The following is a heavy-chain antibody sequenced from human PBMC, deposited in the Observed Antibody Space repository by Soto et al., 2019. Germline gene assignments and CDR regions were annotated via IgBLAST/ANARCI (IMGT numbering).Heavy chain of an antibody. Sequence: SETLSLTCTVSGGSISSYYWSWIRQPPGKGLEWIGYIYYSGSTNYNPSLKSRVTISVDTSKNQFSLNLSFVTAADTAVYYCATMGTPATGLYYFDYWGPGTLVTVSS. CDR1: GGSISSYY. V-gene: IGHV4-59*08. CDR3: ATMGTPATGLYYFDY. CDR2: IYYSGST. D-gene: IGHD1-7*01. J-gene: IGHJ4*02.